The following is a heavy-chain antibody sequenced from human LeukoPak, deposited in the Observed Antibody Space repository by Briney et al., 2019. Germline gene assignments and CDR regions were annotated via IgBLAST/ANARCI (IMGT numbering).Heavy chain of an antibody. Sequence: GASVKVSCKASGYTFTSYAMNWVRQAPGQGLEWMGGIIPIFGTANYAQKFQGRVTITADESTSTAYMELSSLRSEDTAVYYCARDNPYYDSSGYPDYWGQGTLVTVSS. J-gene: IGHJ4*02. V-gene: IGHV1-69*13. D-gene: IGHD3-22*01. CDR1: GYTFTSYA. CDR2: IIPIFGTA. CDR3: ARDNPYYDSSGYPDY.